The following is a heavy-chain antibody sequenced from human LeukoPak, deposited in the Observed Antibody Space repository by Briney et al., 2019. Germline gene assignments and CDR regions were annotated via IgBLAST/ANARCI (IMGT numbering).Heavy chain of an antibody. Sequence: PGGSLRLSCAASGRTFNSFGFHWVRQAPGKGLEWVAVISYDENKKYYTESVKSRFTISRDNSMNTLYLQMTGLRVEDTAVYYCAKGWSSNYFSIDAWGQGTLVTVSS. CDR2: ISYDENKK. CDR3: AKGWSSNYFSIDA. J-gene: IGHJ5*02. D-gene: IGHD4-11*01. CDR1: GRTFNSFG. V-gene: IGHV3-30*18.